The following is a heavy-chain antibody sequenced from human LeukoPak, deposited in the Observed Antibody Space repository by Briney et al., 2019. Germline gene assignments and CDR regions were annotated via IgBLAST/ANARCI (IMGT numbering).Heavy chain of an antibody. V-gene: IGHV1-2*02. D-gene: IGHD3-22*01. CDR2: INPNRGGT. J-gene: IGHJ5*02. Sequence: ASVKVSCKASGYTFTGYYMHWVRQAPGQGLEWMGWINPNRGGTNYAQKFQGRVTMTRDTSISAAYMELSRLRSDDTAVYYCARDGDSSGYYYVGWFDPWGQGTLVTVSS. CDR3: ARDGDSSGYYYVGWFDP. CDR1: GYTFTGYY.